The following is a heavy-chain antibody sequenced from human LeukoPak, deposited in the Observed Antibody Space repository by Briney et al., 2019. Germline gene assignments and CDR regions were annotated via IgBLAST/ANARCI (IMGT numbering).Heavy chain of an antibody. J-gene: IGHJ4*02. CDR3: AKDILREIAVAGNGIDY. V-gene: IGHV3-7*03. CDR1: GFTFSSYW. CDR2: IKQDGGEK. D-gene: IGHD6-19*01. Sequence: PGGSLRLSCAASGFTFSSYWMSWLRQAPGKGLEWVANIKQDGGEKYYVDSVKGRFTITRDNAKNSLYLQMSSLRAEDTALYYCAKDILREIAVAGNGIDYWGQGTLVTVSS.